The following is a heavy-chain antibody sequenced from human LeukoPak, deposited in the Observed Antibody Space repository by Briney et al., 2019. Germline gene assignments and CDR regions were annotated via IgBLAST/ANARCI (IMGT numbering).Heavy chain of an antibody. Sequence: GGSLRLSCAASGFTFSSYAMSWVRQAPGKGLEWVSAISGSGGSTYYADSVKGRFTISRDNFKNTLYLQMNSLRAEDTAVYYCAKGITVIPSFYFDYWGQGTLVTASS. J-gene: IGHJ4*02. CDR2: ISGSGGST. D-gene: IGHD2-21*01. CDR1: GFTFSSYA. CDR3: AKGITVIPSFYFDY. V-gene: IGHV3-23*01.